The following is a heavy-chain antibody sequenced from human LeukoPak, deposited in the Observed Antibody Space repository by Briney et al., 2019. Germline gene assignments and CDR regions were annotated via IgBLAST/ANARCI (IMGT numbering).Heavy chain of an antibody. Sequence: SETLSLTCTVSGGSISSYYWSWIRQPPGKGLEWIGYIYYSGSTNYNPSLKSRVTISVDTSKNQFSLKLSSVTAADTAVYYCARDSGGWYRWFDPWGQEPWSLSPQ. CDR3: ARDSGGWYRWFDP. J-gene: IGHJ5*02. D-gene: IGHD6-19*01. CDR2: IYYSGST. CDR1: GGSISSYY. V-gene: IGHV4-59*01.